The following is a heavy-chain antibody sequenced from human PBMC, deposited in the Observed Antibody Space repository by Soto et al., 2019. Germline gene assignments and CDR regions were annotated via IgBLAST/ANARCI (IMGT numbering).Heavy chain of an antibody. CDR1: GFTFSSYS. D-gene: IGHD2-2*01. CDR2: ISSSSSTI. V-gene: IGHV3-48*01. Sequence: PGGSLRLSCAASGFTFSSYSMSWVRQATGKGLEWVSYISSSSSTIYYADSVKGRFTISRDNAKNSLYLQMNSLRAEDTAVYYCARAAGNIVVVPAATNPDYWGQGTLVTVSS. CDR3: ARAAGNIVVVPAATNPDY. J-gene: IGHJ4*02.